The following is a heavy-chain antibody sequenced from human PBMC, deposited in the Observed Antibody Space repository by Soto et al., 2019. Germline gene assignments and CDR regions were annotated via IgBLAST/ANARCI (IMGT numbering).Heavy chain of an antibody. J-gene: IGHJ4*02. CDR1: GFTIRNAG. Sequence: GSLRLSCAASGFTIRNAGISWVRQAPGRGLEWVGRIKSKTDGGTTDYAAPVKGRFTISRDDSKNTLYLQMNSLKTEDTAVYYCTTEYCSSTSCYAGSFDYWGQGTLVTVSS. D-gene: IGHD2-2*01. CDR3: TTEYCSSTSCYAGSFDY. V-gene: IGHV3-15*01. CDR2: IKSKTDGGTT.